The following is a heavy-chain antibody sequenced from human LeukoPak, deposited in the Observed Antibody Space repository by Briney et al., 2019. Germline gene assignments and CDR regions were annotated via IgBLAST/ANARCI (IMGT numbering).Heavy chain of an antibody. J-gene: IGHJ4*02. CDR3: ARQARYCSNGVCLKHFDY. Sequence: SETLSLTCTVSGASISSSIYYWGWIRQPPGKGLEWIGSSVYSWSTYYNPSPKSRVTISVDTSKNQFSQKLSSVTAADTAVYYCARQARYCSNGVCLKHFDYWGQGTLVTVSS. V-gene: IGHV4-39*01. D-gene: IGHD2-8*01. CDR1: GASISSSIYY. CDR2: SVYSWST.